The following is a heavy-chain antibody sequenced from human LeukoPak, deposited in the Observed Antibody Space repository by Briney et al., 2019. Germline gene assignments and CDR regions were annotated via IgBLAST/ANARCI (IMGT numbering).Heavy chain of an antibody. Sequence: PGGSLRLSCAASGFTFSSYSMNWLPQAPGKALEWVSSISSSSSYIYYADTVKGRFTISRDNAKNSLYLQMNSLRAEDTAVYYCARATRGYYYDSSDGMDVWGQGTTVTVSS. D-gene: IGHD3-22*01. V-gene: IGHV3-21*01. J-gene: IGHJ6*02. CDR2: ISSSSSYI. CDR1: GFTFSSYS. CDR3: ARATRGYYYDSSDGMDV.